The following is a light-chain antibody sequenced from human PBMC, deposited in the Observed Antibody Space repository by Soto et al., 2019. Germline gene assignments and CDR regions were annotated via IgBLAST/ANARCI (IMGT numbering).Light chain of an antibody. V-gene: IGKV3-20*01. Sequence: EIVLTQSPGFLSVSPGERATLSCRASQTVRNGYLAWYQHKAGQAPRLLIYRTLSRAAGIPDRFSGSGSGTDFTLTISRLEPKDLAVYFCQQYADSPVTFGGGTKVEIK. CDR2: RTL. CDR1: QTVRNGY. CDR3: QQYADSPVT. J-gene: IGKJ4*01.